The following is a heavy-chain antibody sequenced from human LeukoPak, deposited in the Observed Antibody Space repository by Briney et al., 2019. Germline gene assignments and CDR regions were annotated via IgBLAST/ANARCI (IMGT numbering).Heavy chain of an antibody. V-gene: IGHV3-23*01. CDR1: GFTFSNYM. CDR2: ISGSGGST. J-gene: IGHJ4*02. D-gene: IGHD4-17*01. Sequence: GGSLRLSCAASGFTFSNYMMHWVRQAPGKGLEWVSAISGSGGSTYYADSVKGRFTISRDNSKNTLYLQMNSLRAEDTAVYYCARDPPTTVTIFDYWGQGTLVTVSS. CDR3: ARDPPTTVTIFDY.